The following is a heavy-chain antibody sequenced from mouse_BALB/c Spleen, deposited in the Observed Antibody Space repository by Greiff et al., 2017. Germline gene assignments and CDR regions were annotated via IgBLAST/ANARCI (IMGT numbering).Heavy chain of an antibody. CDR2: INSNGGST. V-gene: IGHV5-6-3*01. CDR1: GFTFSSYG. D-gene: IGHD1-2*01. CDR3: ARDQDYGFYYYAMDY. Sequence: EVQLVESGGGLVQPGGSLKLSCAASGFTFSSYGMSWVRQTPDKRLELVATINSNGGSTYYPDSVKGRFTISRDNAKNTLYLQMSSLKSEDTAMYYCARDQDYGFYYYAMDYWGQGTSVTVSA. J-gene: IGHJ4*01.